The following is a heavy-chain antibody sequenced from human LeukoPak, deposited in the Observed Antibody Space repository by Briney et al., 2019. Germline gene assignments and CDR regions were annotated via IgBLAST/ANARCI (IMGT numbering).Heavy chain of an antibody. J-gene: IGHJ3*02. Sequence: GGSLRLSCAASGFTFSSHGMNWVRQAPGKGLEWVSGISPSGGITYYTDSVKGRFTISRDNSKNTLYLQMNSLRAEDTAVYYCARDPDSSIVGATIDAFDIWGQGTMVTVSS. V-gene: IGHV3-23*01. CDR3: ARDPDSSIVGATIDAFDI. CDR1: GFTFSSHG. D-gene: IGHD1-26*01. CDR2: ISPSGGIT.